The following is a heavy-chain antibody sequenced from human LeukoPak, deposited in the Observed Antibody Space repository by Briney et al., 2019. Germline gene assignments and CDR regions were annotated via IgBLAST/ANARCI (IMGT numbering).Heavy chain of an antibody. CDR2: ISWNSGSI. V-gene: IGHV3-9*01. CDR3: AKDMGYDSTEYYFDY. Sequence: PGGSLRLSCAASGFTFDDYAMHWARQAPGKGLEWVSGISWNSGSIGYADSVKGRFTISRDNAKNSLYLQMNSLRAEDTALYYCAKDMGYDSTEYYFDYWGQGTLVTVSS. J-gene: IGHJ4*02. CDR1: GFTFDDYA. D-gene: IGHD3-22*01.